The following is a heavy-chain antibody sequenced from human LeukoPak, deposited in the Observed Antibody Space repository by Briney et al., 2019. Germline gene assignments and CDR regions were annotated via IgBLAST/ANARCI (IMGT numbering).Heavy chain of an antibody. V-gene: IGHV3-30*02. Sequence: GGSLRLSCAASGFTFSSYGMHWVRQAPGKGLEWVAFIRFDGSDKYYADSVKGRFTISRDNSKNTLYLQMNTLRAEDTTVYYCAKGERQLVNDAFDIWGQGTLVTVSS. CDR3: AKGERQLVNDAFDI. D-gene: IGHD6-13*01. CDR2: IRFDGSDK. CDR1: GFTFSSYG. J-gene: IGHJ3*02.